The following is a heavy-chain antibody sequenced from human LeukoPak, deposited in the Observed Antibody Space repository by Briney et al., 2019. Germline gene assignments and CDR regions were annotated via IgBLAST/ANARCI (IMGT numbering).Heavy chain of an antibody. J-gene: IGHJ4*02. V-gene: IGHV1-18*01. D-gene: IGHD3-3*01. CDR3: ARDVTIFGVAELFDY. Sequence: DSVKVSCKASGYTFTSYGISWVRQAPGQGLEWMGWISAYNGNTNYAQKLQGRVTMTTDTSTSTAYMELRSLRSDDTAVYYCARDVTIFGVAELFDYWGQGTLVTVSS. CDR1: GYTFTSYG. CDR2: ISAYNGNT.